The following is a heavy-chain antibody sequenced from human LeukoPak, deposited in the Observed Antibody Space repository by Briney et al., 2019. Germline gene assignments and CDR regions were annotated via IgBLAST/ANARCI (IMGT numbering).Heavy chain of an antibody. D-gene: IGHD1-26*01. V-gene: IGHV4-61*01. CDR2: ISYSGST. CDR1: GGSVSSGSYY. J-gene: IGHJ5*02. Sequence: SETLSLTCTVSGGSVSSGSYYWSWIRQPPGKGLEWIGSISYSGSTNYSPSLKSRVTISVDTSKNQFSLKLSSVTAADTAMYYCARNSGNYLGWFDPWGQGTLVTVSS. CDR3: ARNSGNYLGWFDP.